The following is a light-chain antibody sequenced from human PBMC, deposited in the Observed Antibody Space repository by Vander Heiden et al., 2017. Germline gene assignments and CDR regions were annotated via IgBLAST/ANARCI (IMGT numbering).Light chain of an antibody. CDR3: QQYNAYPWT. J-gene: IGKJ1*01. CDR2: KAS. V-gene: IGKV1-5*03. CDR1: QTFSNY. Sequence: IQMTQSPSTLSASVGDRVTITCRASQTFSNYLAWYQQKPGNAPKLLIYKASTLESGVPSRFSGSGSGTEFTLTISSLQPDDFATYYCQQYNAYPWTFGQGTRVEI.